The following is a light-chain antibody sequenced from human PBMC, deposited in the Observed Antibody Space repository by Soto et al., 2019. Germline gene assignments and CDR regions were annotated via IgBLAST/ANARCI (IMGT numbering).Light chain of an antibody. V-gene: IGLV2-14*01. Sequence: QSALTQPASVSGSPGQSITISCTGTSSDVGGYNYVSWYQQYPGKAPKVMIYEVTNRPSGVSNRFSGSKSGNTASLTISGLQAEDEAEYYCSSYTSSNTLVFGGGTKLTVL. CDR3: SSYTSSNTLV. J-gene: IGLJ2*01. CDR1: SSDVGGYNY. CDR2: EVT.